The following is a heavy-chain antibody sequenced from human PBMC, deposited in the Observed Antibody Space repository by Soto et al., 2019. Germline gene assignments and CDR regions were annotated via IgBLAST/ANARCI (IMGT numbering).Heavy chain of an antibody. J-gene: IGHJ3*01. D-gene: IGHD1-1*01. CDR2: LYDIDGS. Sequence: DVQLVEAGGGLIQPGESLRLSCAAFGFTISGKKYVAWVRQAPGKGLEWVSALYDIDGSFYADSVKGRFTTSSDSSKTTVYLQMNDLRPDDTAVYYCATWHEREHSYDVWGLCTTVTVSS. CDR3: ATWHEREHSYDV. V-gene: IGHV3-53*01. CDR1: GFTISGKKY.